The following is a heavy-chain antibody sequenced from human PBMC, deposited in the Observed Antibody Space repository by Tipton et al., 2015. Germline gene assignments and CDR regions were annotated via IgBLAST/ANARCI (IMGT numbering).Heavy chain of an antibody. CDR3: AIDHLVGRGSYRDWFDP. CDR2: IYYVGNT. V-gene: IGHV4-39*07. D-gene: IGHD4-11*01. Sequence: TLSLTCTVGGDSITRSSYYWGWIRQTPGKGLEWIGSIYYVGNTYYNPSLKSRLAISVDKSRNQFSLKLTSVAAADPAVYYCAIDHLVGRGSYRDWFDPWGPGTLVTVSA. J-gene: IGHJ5*02. CDR1: GDSITRSSYY.